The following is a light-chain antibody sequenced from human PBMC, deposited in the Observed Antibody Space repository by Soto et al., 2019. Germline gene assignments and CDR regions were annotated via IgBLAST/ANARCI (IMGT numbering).Light chain of an antibody. CDR2: DAS. CDR3: QQRSNWPT. CDR1: QSVSSY. Sequence: EIVLTRSPATLSLSPGERATLSCRASQSVSSYLAWYQQKPGQAPRLLIYDASNRATGIPARFSGSGSGTDFTLTISSLEPDDFAVYYCQQRSNWPTFGQGTRLEIK. J-gene: IGKJ5*01. V-gene: IGKV3-11*01.